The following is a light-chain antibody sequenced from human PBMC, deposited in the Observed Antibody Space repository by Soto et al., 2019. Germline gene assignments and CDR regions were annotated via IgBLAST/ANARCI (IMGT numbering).Light chain of an antibody. CDR2: GAS. CDR3: QQYDYSRT. V-gene: IGKV1-5*01. CDR1: QRIATW. Sequence: DIPLTQSPSTLSASVGDRVTITCRASQRIATWLAWYQHQPGSAPKLLIYGASTLQSGVPSRFSGSGSGTEFTLTISSLHSDDFATYYCQQYDYSRTFGQGTKVDI. J-gene: IGKJ1*01.